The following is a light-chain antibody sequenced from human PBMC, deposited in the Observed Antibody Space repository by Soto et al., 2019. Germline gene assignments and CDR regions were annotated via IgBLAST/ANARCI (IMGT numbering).Light chain of an antibody. CDR1: QSIRNS. CDR3: QQYSNYLYT. V-gene: IGKV1-5*03. CDR2: QAS. Sequence: DVQMTQSPSTLSASVGDRVTIPCRASQSIRNSLAWYQQKPGKAPKLLIYQASTLEGGVPSRFSGSGSGTEFTLTISSLQPDDFATYYCQQYSNYLYTFGQGTKLEI. J-gene: IGKJ2*01.